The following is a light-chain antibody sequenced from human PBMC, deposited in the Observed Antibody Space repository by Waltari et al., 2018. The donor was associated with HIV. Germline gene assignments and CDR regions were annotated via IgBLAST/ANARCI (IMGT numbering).Light chain of an antibody. J-gene: IGKJ5*01. CDR3: QQYGLLPIT. CDR1: QSVRNSY. CDR2: GAS. Sequence: EIVLTQSPGTLSLSPGERATLSCRASQSVRNSYGASTRATGIPDRFSGSGSGTEFTLTISRLEPEDFAMYYCQQYGLLPITFGQGTRLEIK. V-gene: IGKV3-20*01.